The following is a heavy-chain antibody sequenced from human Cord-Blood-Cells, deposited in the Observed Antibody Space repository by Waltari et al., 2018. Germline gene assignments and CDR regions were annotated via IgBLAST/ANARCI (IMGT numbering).Heavy chain of an antibody. Sequence: QVQLVQSGAEVKKPGASVKVSCKASGYTFTSYDIKWVRQATGKGLEWMGSRNPNGCNTGYAQKVQGIVTMTRNTSISTAYMELSSLRSEDTAVYYWARGPVASPFDYWGQGTLVTVSS. CDR1: GYTFTSYD. D-gene: IGHD6-6*01. J-gene: IGHJ4*02. CDR3: ARGPVASPFDY. V-gene: IGHV1-8*01. CDR2: RNPNGCNT.